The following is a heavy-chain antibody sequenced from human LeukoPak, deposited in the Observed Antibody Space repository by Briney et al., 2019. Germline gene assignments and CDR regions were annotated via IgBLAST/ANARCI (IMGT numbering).Heavy chain of an antibody. Sequence: RASVEVSCKASGYTFTGYYMHWVRQAPGQGLEWMGWINPNSGGTNYAQKFQGRVTMTRDTSISTAYMELSRLRSDDTAVYYCARDLGRLVAGTYYYYMDVWGKGTTVTVSS. J-gene: IGHJ6*03. CDR3: ARDLGRLVAGTYYYYMDV. CDR1: GYTFTGYY. V-gene: IGHV1-2*02. CDR2: INPNSGGT. D-gene: IGHD6-19*01.